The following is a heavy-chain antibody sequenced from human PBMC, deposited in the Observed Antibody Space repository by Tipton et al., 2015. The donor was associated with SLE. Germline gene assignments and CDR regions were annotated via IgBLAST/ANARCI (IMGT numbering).Heavy chain of an antibody. Sequence: TLSLTCTVSGGSISSYYLSWVRQPAGEGLEWIGRIYTSVSANYNPPLKSRVTMSVDTSKNQFSLKLSSVTAADTAVYYCARLTKGMDVWCQGTTVTVSS. CDR1: GGSISSYY. CDR2: IYTSVSA. CDR3: ARLTKGMDV. D-gene: IGHD2-8*01. J-gene: IGHJ6*02. V-gene: IGHV4-4*07.